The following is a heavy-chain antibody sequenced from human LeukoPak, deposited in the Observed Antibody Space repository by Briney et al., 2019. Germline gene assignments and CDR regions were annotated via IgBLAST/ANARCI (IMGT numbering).Heavy chain of an antibody. CDR2: IYYSGST. CDR1: GGSISGDSYY. J-gene: IGHJ4*02. D-gene: IGHD3-3*01. Sequence: SETLSLTCTVSGGSISGDSYYWGWIRQPPGKGLEWIGSIYYSGSTYYNPSLKSRVTISVDTSKSQISLKLRSVTAADTAMYYCARLWSGYRPPDYWGQGTLVTVFS. V-gene: IGHV4-39*01. CDR3: ARLWSGYRPPDY.